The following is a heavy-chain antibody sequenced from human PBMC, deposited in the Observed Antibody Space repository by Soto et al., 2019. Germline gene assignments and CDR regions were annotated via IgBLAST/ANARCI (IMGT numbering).Heavy chain of an antibody. D-gene: IGHD2-2*02. J-gene: IGHJ6*02. CDR2: ISYDGSNK. V-gene: IGHV3-30-3*01. CDR1: GFTFSSYA. CDR3: AREYRFVVVPAAIATYGMDV. Sequence: GGSLRLSCAASGFTFSSYAMHWVRQAPGKGLEWVAVISYDGSNKYYADSVKGRFTISRDNSKNTLYLQMNSLRAEDTAVYYCAREYRFVVVPAAIATYGMDVWGQGTTVTVSS.